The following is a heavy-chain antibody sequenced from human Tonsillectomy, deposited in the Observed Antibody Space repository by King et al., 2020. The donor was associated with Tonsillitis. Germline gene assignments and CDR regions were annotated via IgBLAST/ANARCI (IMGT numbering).Heavy chain of an antibody. V-gene: IGHV3-21*01. J-gene: IGHJ4*02. CDR3: VRVDALRGSDFYYY. CDR2: ISSSSRYT. Sequence: PGKGLEWLLSISSSSRYTYYTDSVKGRFTISRDNANNSLYLQMNSLRADDTAVSSSVRVDALRGSDFYYYWVQASLFT. D-gene: IGHD2-21*01.